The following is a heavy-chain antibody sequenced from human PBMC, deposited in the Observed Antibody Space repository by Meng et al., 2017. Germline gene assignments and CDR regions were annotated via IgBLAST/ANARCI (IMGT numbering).Heavy chain of an antibody. Sequence: QGHMQESGPGLVKPSQTLSLTCTVSGGSISSGGYYWSWIRQHPGKGLEWIGYIYYSGSTYYNPSLKSRVTISVDTSKNQFSLKLSSVTAADTAVYYCARFSDTVTARIFDYWGQGTLVTVSS. CDR3: ARFSDTVTARIFDY. V-gene: IGHV4-31*03. CDR1: GGSISSGGYY. J-gene: IGHJ4*02. CDR2: IYYSGST. D-gene: IGHD4-17*01.